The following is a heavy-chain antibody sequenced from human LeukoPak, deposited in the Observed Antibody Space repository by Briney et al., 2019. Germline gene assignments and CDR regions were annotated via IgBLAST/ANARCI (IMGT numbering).Heavy chain of an antibody. D-gene: IGHD3-9*01. CDR1: GYTFIRYG. V-gene: IGHV1-18*01. J-gene: IGHJ4*02. CDR2: ITAYNGNT. CDR3: ARAGYDILTLAPDPANDY. Sequence: VASVKVSCKASGYTFIRYGINWVRQAPGQGLEWMGWITAYNGNTNYAQKLQGRVTMTTDTSTSTAYMELRSLGSDDTAVYYCARAGYDILTLAPDPANDYWGQGTLVTVSS.